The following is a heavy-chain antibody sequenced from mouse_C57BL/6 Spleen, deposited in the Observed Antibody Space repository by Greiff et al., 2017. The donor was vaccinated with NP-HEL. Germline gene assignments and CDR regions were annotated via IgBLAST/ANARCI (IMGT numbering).Heavy chain of an antibody. CDR3: ARETYYSNLYYFDY. V-gene: IGHV1-61*01. CDR2: IYPSDSET. D-gene: IGHD2-5*01. J-gene: IGHJ2*01. Sequence: VQLQQPGAELVRPGSSVKLSCKASGYTFTSYWMDWVKQRPGQGLEWIGNIYPSDSETHYNQKFKDKATLTVDKSSSTAYMQLSSLTSEDSAVYYCARETYYSNLYYFDYWGQGTTLTVSS. CDR1: GYTFTSYW.